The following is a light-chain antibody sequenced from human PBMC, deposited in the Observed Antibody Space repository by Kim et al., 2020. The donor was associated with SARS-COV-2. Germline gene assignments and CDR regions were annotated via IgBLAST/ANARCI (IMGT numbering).Light chain of an antibody. CDR1: RLGDKY. CDR2: QDN. Sequence: SYELTQPPSVSVSPGQTASITCSADRLGDKYACWYQRRPGQSPVLVIYQDNKRPSGIPERFSGSNSGDTATLTISGTQAMDEADYYCQAWDSSTVVFGGG. CDR3: QAWDSSTVV. J-gene: IGLJ2*01. V-gene: IGLV3-1*01.